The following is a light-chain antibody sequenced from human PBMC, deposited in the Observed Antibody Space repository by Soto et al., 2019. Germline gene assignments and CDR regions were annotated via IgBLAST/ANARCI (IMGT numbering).Light chain of an antibody. CDR1: SSNIGAGYD. J-gene: IGLJ2*01. CDR3: QSYDSSSVV. Sequence: QSVLTQPPSVSGAPGQRGTISCTGSSSNIGAGYDVHWYQQLPGTAPKLLIYGNSNRPSGVPDRFSGSKSGTSASLAITGLQAEDEADYYCQSYDSSSVVFGGGTKLTVL. CDR2: GNS. V-gene: IGLV1-40*01.